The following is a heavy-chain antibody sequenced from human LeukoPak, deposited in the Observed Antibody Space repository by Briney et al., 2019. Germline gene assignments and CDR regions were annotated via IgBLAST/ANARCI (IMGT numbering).Heavy chain of an antibody. CDR3: ARRLCSGGSCSSFDY. V-gene: IGHV3-23*01. CDR1: GFSFSSYL. D-gene: IGHD2-15*01. Sequence: GGSLRLSCSASGFSFSSYLMSWVRQAPGKGLEWVSTISGNGGGTYYADSVKGRFTISRDNSKNTLYLQMNSLRAEDRALYYCARRLCSGGSCSSFDYWGQGTLVTVSS. J-gene: IGHJ4*02. CDR2: ISGNGGGT.